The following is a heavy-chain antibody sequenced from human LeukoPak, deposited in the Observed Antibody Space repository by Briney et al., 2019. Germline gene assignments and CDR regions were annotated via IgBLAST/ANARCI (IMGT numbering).Heavy chain of an antibody. D-gene: IGHD1-26*01. J-gene: IGHJ4*02. Sequence: ETLSLTCAVYGGSFSGFYWSWIRQPPGKGLEWVSAISGSGGSTYYADSVKGRFTISRDNSKNTLYLQMNSLRAEDTAVYYCAKEWMYSGIDYWGQGTLVTVSS. CDR1: GGSFSGFY. CDR3: AKEWMYSGIDY. CDR2: ISGSGGST. V-gene: IGHV3-23*01.